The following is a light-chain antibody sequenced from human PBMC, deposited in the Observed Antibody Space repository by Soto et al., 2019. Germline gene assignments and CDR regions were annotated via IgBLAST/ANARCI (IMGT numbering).Light chain of an antibody. J-gene: IGKJ4*01. CDR1: QSISSY. CDR3: QQSYSTPLT. Sequence: DIQMTQSPSSLSASVGDRVTITCRASQSISSYLNWYQQKPGKAPKLLIYAASSLQSGVPSRFSGSGSGTDFNLTISSLQPEDVATYDGQQSYSTPLTFGGGTKLEIK. CDR2: AAS. V-gene: IGKV1-39*01.